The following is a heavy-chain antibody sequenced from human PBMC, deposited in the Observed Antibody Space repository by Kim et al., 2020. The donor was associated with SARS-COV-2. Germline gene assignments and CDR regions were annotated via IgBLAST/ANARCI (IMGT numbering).Heavy chain of an antibody. D-gene: IGHD6-19*01. Sequence: KLQGRVTMTTDTSTSTAYMELRSLRSDDTAVYYCARGAVAGIYPLYGMDVWGQGTTVTVSS. CDR3: ARGAVAGIYPLYGMDV. J-gene: IGHJ6*02. V-gene: IGHV1-18*01.